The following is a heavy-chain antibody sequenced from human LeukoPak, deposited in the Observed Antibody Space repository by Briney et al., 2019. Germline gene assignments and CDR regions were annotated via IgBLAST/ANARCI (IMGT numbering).Heavy chain of an antibody. J-gene: IGHJ3*02. Sequence: GRSLRLSCAASGFTFSSYGMHWVRQAPGKGLEWVAVIWYDGSNKYYADSVKGRFTISRDNSKNTLYLQMNSLRAEDTAVYYCARACPYGDYGRVDAFDIWGEGTMVTVSS. CDR3: ARACPYGDYGRVDAFDI. D-gene: IGHD4-17*01. CDR1: GFTFSSYG. V-gene: IGHV3-33*08. CDR2: IWYDGSNK.